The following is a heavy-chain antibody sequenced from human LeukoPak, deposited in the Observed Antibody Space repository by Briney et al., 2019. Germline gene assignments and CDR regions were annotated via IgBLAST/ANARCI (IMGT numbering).Heavy chain of an antibody. D-gene: IGHD6-19*01. V-gene: IGHV4-31*03. CDR1: GGSISSGGYY. CDR3: ARAATSSGWYIGY. CDR2: IYYSGST. Sequence: SETLSLTCTVSGGSISSGGYYWSWIRQHPGKGLEWIGYIYYSGSTYYNPSLKSRVTISVDTSKNQFSLKLSSVTAADTAVYYCARAATSSGWYIGYWGQGTLVTVSS. J-gene: IGHJ4*02.